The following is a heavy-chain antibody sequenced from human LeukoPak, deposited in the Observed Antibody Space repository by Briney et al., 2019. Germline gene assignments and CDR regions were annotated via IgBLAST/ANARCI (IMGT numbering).Heavy chain of an antibody. CDR2: IYYSGST. CDR1: GGSISSYY. J-gene: IGHJ4*02. D-gene: IGHD2-2*01. CDR3: ARSTSRLFDY. V-gene: IGHV4-59*08. Sequence: SETLSLTCTVSGGSISSYYWSWIRQPPGKGLEWIGYIYYSGSTNYNPSLKSRVTISVDTSKNQFSLKLSSVTAVDTAVYYCARSTSRLFDYWGQGTLVTVSS.